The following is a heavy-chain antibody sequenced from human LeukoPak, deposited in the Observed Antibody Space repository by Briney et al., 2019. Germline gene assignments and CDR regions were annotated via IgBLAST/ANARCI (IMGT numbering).Heavy chain of an antibody. CDR1: GGSISSSSYY. V-gene: IGHV4-39*01. CDR3: ARHSFTRAAADGGWFDP. Sequence: SETLSLTCTVSGGSISSSSYYWGWLRQPPGTGLEWIGSIYYSGSTYDNPSLKSRVTISVDTSKNQFSLKLSSVTAADTAVYYCARHSFTRAAADGGWFDPWGQGTLVTVSS. CDR2: IYYSGST. J-gene: IGHJ5*02. D-gene: IGHD6-13*01.